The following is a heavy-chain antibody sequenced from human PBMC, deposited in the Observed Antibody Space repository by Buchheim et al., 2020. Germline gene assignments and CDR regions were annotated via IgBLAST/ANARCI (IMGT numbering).Heavy chain of an antibody. J-gene: IGHJ4*02. CDR1: GFTFSTSW. V-gene: IGHV3-7*01. Sequence: EVQLVESGGGLVQPGGSLRLSCAVSGFTFSTSWMNWLRQAPGKGLEWVANINPHGSETYYVDSVRGRFTISRDNAKKSHYLQMSSLRAEDTAVYYCSRISRWEVADYWGQGTL. D-gene: IGHD5-12*01. CDR3: SRISRWEVADY. CDR2: INPHGSET.